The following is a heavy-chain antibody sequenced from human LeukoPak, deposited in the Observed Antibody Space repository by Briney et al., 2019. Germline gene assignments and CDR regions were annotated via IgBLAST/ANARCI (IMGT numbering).Heavy chain of an antibody. D-gene: IGHD3-16*01. J-gene: IGHJ4*02. Sequence: SETLSLTCAVSGGSISSSNWWSWVRQPPGKGLEWIGEIYHSGSTYYNPSLKSRVTISVDTSKNQFSLKLSSVTAADTAVYYCARLGRGLAGPGGKILAYWGPGILVTVSS. CDR2: IYHSGST. V-gene: IGHV4-4*02. CDR1: GGSISSSNW. CDR3: ARLGRGLAGPGGKILAY.